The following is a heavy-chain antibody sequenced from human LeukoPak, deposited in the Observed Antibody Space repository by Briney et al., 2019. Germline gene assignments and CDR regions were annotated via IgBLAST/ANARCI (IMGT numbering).Heavy chain of an antibody. CDR1: GGSISSYY. Sequence: SETLSLTCTVSGGSISSYYWSWIRQPPGKGLEWIGYIYYSGSTNYNPSLKSRVTISVDTSKNQFSLKLSSVTAADTAVYYCARVPPLYYYYMDVWGKGTTVTVSS. CDR2: IYYSGST. V-gene: IGHV4-59*01. J-gene: IGHJ6*03. CDR3: ARVPPLYYYYMDV.